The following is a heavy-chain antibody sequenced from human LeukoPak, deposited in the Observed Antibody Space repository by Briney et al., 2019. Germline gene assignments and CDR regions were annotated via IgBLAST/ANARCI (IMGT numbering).Heavy chain of an antibody. D-gene: IGHD3-16*02. J-gene: IGHJ3*01. CDR1: GFNFRHAA. CDR2: ISFSGDNA. Sequence: PGGSLRLSCAVSGFNFRHAAMTWVRQVPGKALEWVGLISFSGDNAYYADSVKGRFTISRDNSNDSLSLQMNSLRVEDTAMYYCVKDIELSAWGLGTMVTVSS. CDR3: VKDIELSA. V-gene: IGHV3-23*01.